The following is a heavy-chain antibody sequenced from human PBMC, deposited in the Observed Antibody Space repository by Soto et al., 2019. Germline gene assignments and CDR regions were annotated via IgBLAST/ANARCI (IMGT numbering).Heavy chain of an antibody. V-gene: IGHV1-69*06. D-gene: IGHD3-3*01. CDR1: GGTFSSYA. CDR2: IIPIFGTA. J-gene: IGHJ6*02. CDR3: ARDGRDDFWTGWGMDV. Sequence: SVKVSCKTSGGTFSSYAISWVRQAPGQGLEWMGGIIPIFGTANYAQKFQGRVTITADKSTSTAYMELSSLRSEDTAVYYCARDGRDDFWTGWGMDVWGQGTTVTVSS.